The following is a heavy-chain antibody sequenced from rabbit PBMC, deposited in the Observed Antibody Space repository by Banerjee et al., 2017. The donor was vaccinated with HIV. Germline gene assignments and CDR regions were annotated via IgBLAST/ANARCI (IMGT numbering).Heavy chain of an antibody. V-gene: IGHV1S40*01. CDR1: GFSFSSSYW. Sequence: QSLEESGGDLVKPEGSLTLTCTASGFSFSSSYWMCWVRQAPGKGLEWIACIYAGSSGRTYYASWAKGRFTISKTSSTTVTLQMTSLTAADTATYFCVRDGSSYYQIFNLWGQGTLVTVS. CDR3: VRDGSSYYQIFNL. J-gene: IGHJ4*01. D-gene: IGHD8-1*01. CDR2: IYAGSSGRT.